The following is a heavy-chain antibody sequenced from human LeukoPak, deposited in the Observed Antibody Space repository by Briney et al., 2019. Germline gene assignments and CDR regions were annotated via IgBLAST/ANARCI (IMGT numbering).Heavy chain of an antibody. CDR1: GYTFTSYY. D-gene: IGHD6-13*01. Sequence: GASVKVSCKASGYTFTSYYMHWVRQAPGQGLEWMGWINPNSGGTNYAQKFQGRVTMTRDTSISTAYMELSRLSSDDTAVYYCARPLREQQLVSSWFDPWGQGTLVTVSS. J-gene: IGHJ5*02. CDR3: ARPLREQQLVSSWFDP. CDR2: INPNSGGT. V-gene: IGHV1-2*02.